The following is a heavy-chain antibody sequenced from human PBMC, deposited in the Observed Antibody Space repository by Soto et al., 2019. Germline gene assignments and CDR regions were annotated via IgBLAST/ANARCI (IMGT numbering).Heavy chain of an antibody. CDR3: ARDRRGNYYDSKDAFDI. D-gene: IGHD3-22*01. V-gene: IGHV3-33*01. J-gene: IGHJ3*02. CDR1: GFTFSSYG. Sequence: GGSLRLSCAASGFTFSSYGRHWVRQAPGKGLEWVAVIWYDGSNKYYADSVKGRFTISRDNSKNTLYLQMNSLRAEDTAVYYCARDRRGNYYDSKDAFDIWGQRTMVTVSS. CDR2: IWYDGSNK.